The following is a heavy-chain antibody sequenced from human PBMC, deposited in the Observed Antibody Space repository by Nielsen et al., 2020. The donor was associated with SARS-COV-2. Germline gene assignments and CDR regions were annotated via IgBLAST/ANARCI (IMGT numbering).Heavy chain of an antibody. J-gene: IGHJ3*02. CDR3: ARLLEPYSPAAFDI. V-gene: IGHV5-51*01. D-gene: IGHD2-15*01. Sequence: GESLRLSCQGSGYSFTSYWITWVRQVPGKGLELMGMIYPADTDTRYIPSFQGQATISGDRSSISYLQWSSLKASDTAMYYCARLLEPYSPAAFDIWCQGTMVTVSS. CDR2: IYPADTDT. CDR1: GYSFTSYW.